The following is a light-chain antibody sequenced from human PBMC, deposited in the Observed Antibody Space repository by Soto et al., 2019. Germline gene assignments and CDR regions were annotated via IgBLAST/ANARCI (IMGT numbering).Light chain of an antibody. CDR3: XXRSNWPVT. CDR2: DAS. V-gene: IGKV3-11*01. CDR1: QSVSSY. J-gene: IGKJ2*01. Sequence: EIVLTQSPATLSLSPGERATLSCRASQSVSSYLAWYQQKPGQAPRLLIYDASNTATGIPARFSGSGSGTDFTLTIRTLAPALFAVXXXXXRSNWPVTFGQGTKVDIK.